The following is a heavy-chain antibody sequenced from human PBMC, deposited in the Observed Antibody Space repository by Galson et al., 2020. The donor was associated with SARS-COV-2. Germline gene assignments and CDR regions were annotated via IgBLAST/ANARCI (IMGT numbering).Heavy chain of an antibody. Sequence: TGGSLRLSCAASGFTFSSYWMSWVRQAPGKGLEWVANIKQDGSEKYYVDSVKGRFTISRDNAKNSLYLQMNSLRAEDTAVYYCARDEGSESYYYGMDVWGQGTTVTVSS. CDR2: IKQDGSEK. CDR3: ARDEGSESYYYGMDV. CDR1: GFTFSSYW. V-gene: IGHV3-7*01. D-gene: IGHD1-26*01. J-gene: IGHJ6*02.